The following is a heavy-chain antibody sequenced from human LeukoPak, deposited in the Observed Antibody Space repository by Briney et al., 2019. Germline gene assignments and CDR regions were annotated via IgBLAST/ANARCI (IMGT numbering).Heavy chain of an antibody. V-gene: IGHV3-33*01. CDR1: GFSFSNHG. D-gene: IGHD3-16*02. CDR3: ARGTAGYHSSYFDY. J-gene: IGHJ4*02. CDR2: IWDDGNNK. Sequence: GGSLRLSCAASGFSFSNHGMHWVRQAPGKRLEWVAVIWDDGNNKRYANSVNGRFTISRDNSENTLYLQMNGLTAEDTAVYYCARGTAGYHSSYFDYWGQGTLVTVSS.